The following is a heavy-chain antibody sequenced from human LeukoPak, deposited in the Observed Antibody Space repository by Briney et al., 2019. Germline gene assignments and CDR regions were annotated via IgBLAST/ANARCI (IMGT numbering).Heavy chain of an antibody. D-gene: IGHD3-10*02. V-gene: IGHV3-21*06. Sequence: PGRSLRLSCAASGFTFSSYSMNWVRQAPGKGLEWVSSISSSSSYIYYADSVKGRFTNSRDNAKSSLYLQMNSLRAEDTAVYYCAELGITMIGGVWGKGPTVTISS. J-gene: IGHJ6*04. CDR1: GFTFSSYS. CDR3: AELGITMIGGV. CDR2: ISSSSSYI.